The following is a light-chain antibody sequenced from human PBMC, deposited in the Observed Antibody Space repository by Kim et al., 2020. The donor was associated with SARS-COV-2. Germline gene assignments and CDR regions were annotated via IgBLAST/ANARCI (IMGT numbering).Light chain of an antibody. CDR2: ATS. J-gene: IGKJ1*01. Sequence: SVSPGKRAPLSGRACQSVGSYLAWYQQNAGQAPWLFIYATSTRATGIPARFSASGSGTEFILTISSLQSEDFGTYYCQQYYHWRTFGQGTKVDIK. CDR3: QQYYHWRT. V-gene: IGKV3-15*01. CDR1: QSVGSY.